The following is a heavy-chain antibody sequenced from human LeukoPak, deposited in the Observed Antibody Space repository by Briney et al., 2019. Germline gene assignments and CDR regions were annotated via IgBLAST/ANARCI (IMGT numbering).Heavy chain of an antibody. J-gene: IGHJ4*02. Sequence: PGGSLRLSCEGSGFTFSNYWMGWVRQAPGKGLQWVANIKTDGSEKYYVDSVKGRFTISRDNSKNTLYLQMNSLRAEDTAVYYCARDRNSPEDRGYSYGYGYFDYWGQGTLVTVSS. V-gene: IGHV3-7*01. D-gene: IGHD5-18*01. CDR2: IKTDGSEK. CDR1: GFTFSNYW. CDR3: ARDRNSPEDRGYSYGYGYFDY.